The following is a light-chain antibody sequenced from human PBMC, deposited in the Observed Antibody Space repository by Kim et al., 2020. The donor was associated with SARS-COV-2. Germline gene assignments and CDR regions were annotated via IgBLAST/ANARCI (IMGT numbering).Light chain of an antibody. Sequence: SSELTQPPSVSVAPGKTARITCGGNNIGSKSVHWYQQKPGQAPVLVIYYDSDRPSGIPERFSGSNSGNTATLTISRVEAGDEADYYCQVWDSSSDNRVFGGVTQLTVL. CDR2: YDS. V-gene: IGLV3-21*04. CDR3: QVWDSSSDNRV. J-gene: IGLJ3*02. CDR1: NIGSKS.